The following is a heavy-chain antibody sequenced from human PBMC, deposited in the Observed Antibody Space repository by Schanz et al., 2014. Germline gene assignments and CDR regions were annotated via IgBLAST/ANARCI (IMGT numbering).Heavy chain of an antibody. Sequence: QVQLVQSGAEVKKPGASVKVSCKTSGYTFSDYGLNWVRQAPGQGLEWMGWISAYTNNTNYAQKVQGKVTMTTDTSTSTGYKELRRLRSDDTALYYGARDRRRYWSTASCLHESRLDPWGQGTLVIVSS. CDR1: GYTFSDYG. CDR2: ISAYTNNT. J-gene: IGHJ5*02. D-gene: IGHD2-2*01. CDR3: ARDRRRYWSTASCLHESRLDP. V-gene: IGHV1-18*01.